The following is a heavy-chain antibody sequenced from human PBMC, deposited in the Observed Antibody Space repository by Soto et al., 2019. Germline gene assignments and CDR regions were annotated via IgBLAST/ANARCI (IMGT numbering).Heavy chain of an antibody. CDR3: SIGSWSAETFDI. D-gene: IGHD2-2*01. J-gene: IGHJ3*02. CDR2: INPMLAVT. CDR1: GGTFSTYT. V-gene: IGHV1-69*02. Sequence: QVHLVQSGAEVKKPGSSVKVSCKAAGGTFSTYTLIWVRQAPGQGLEWMGRINPMLAVTNSAQRFQGRVTLTADKSTSTAFMELTSLRSDDTAVYYCSIGSWSAETFDIWGQGTMVTVSS.